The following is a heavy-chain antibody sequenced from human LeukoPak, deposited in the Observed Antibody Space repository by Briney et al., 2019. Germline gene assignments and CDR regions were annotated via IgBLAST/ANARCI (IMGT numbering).Heavy chain of an antibody. CDR2: IYNSGTT. Sequence: SETLSLTCTVSGDSISSTSHYWDWIRQPPGKGLEWIGSIYNSGTTYYNPSLKSRVTISVDTSKNQFSLKVSSVTAADTAVYYCASRVYGLGSFNYWGQGTLVTASS. V-gene: IGHV4-39*01. CDR1: GDSISSTSHY. J-gene: IGHJ4*01. D-gene: IGHD3-10*01. CDR3: ASRVYGLGSFNY.